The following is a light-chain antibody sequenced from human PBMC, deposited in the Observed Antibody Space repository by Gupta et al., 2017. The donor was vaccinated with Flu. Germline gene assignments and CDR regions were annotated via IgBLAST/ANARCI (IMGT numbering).Light chain of an antibody. CDR1: SSDVGSCNV. CDR2: EGR. Sequence: SITISCTGTSSDVGSCNVVSWDHKHPAKAPKLIIYEGRKRSAGVANRFSGAKSGNTASLTISGPQAEDEADYFCCSYAGSDLYVFGTGTAVTIL. J-gene: IGLJ1*01. CDR3: CSYAGSDLYV. V-gene: IGLV2-23*01.